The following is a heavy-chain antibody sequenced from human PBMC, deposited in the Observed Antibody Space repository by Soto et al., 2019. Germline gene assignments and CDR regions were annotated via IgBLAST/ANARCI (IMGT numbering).Heavy chain of an antibody. D-gene: IGHD6-19*01. CDR2: ISYDGSNK. J-gene: IGHJ4*02. Sequence: GGSLRLSCAASGFTFSSYAMHWVRQAPGKGLEWVAVISYDGSNKYYADSVKGRFTISRDNSKNTLYLQMNSLRAEDTAVDYCARENRLIERDSSGWYFDYWGQGTLVTVSS. CDR1: GFTFSSYA. CDR3: ARENRLIERDSSGWYFDY. V-gene: IGHV3-30-3*01.